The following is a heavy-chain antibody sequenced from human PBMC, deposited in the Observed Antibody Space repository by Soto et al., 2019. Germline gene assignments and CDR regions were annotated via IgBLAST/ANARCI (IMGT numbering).Heavy chain of an antibody. CDR1: GFTFSSYA. CDR3: ARPLWRDDYNWGYFDL. J-gene: IGHJ2*01. D-gene: IGHD4-4*01. CDR2: ISYDGSNK. Sequence: QVQLVESGGGVVQPGRSLRLSCAASGFTFSSYAMHWVRQAPGKGPEWVAVISYDGSNKYYADSVKGRFTISRDNSKXXLYLQMNSLRAEDTAVYYCARPLWRDDYNWGYFDLWGRGTLVTVSS. V-gene: IGHV3-30-3*01.